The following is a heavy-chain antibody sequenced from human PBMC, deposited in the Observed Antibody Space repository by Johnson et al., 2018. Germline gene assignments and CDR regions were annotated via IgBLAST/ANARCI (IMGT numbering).Heavy chain of an antibody. CDR1: GGSLSGYY. D-gene: IGHD4-23*01. Sequence: QVRLQQGGAGLLKPSETLSLSCAVYGGSLSGYYWSWIRQPPGKGLEWIGAINHSGSTNYNSSLKSRVTIARDTSKNQFSLTVSSVTAADTAVYYCARGVTDQHWSQGTLVTVSS. V-gene: IGHV4-34*01. J-gene: IGHJ1*01. CDR2: INHSGST. CDR3: ARGVTDQH.